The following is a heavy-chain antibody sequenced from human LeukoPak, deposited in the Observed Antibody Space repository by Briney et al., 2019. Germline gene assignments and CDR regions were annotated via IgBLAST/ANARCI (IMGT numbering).Heavy chain of an antibody. CDR1: GYTFTGYY. CDR2: INPNSGGT. D-gene: IGHD5-12*01. V-gene: IGHV1-2*04. Sequence: ASVKVSCKASGYTFTGYYMHWVRQAPGQGLEWMGWINPNSGGTNYAQKFQGWVTMTRDTSISTAYMELSRLRSDDTAVYYCARALYSGYDGIDYRGQGTLVTVSS. J-gene: IGHJ4*02. CDR3: ARALYSGYDGIDY.